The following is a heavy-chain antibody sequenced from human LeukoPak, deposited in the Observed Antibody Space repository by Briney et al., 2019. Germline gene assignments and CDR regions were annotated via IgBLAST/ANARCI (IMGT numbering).Heavy chain of an antibody. Sequence: PGGSLRLSCAASGFTFSSYSMNWVRQAPGKGLEWVSSISSSRSYIYYADSVKGRFTISRDNAKNSLYLQMNSLRSEDTAVYYCAADHGGSYFPTRFDYWGQGTLVTVSS. CDR1: GFTFSSYS. CDR2: ISSSRSYI. J-gene: IGHJ4*02. D-gene: IGHD1-26*01. CDR3: AADHGGSYFPTRFDY. V-gene: IGHV3-21*04.